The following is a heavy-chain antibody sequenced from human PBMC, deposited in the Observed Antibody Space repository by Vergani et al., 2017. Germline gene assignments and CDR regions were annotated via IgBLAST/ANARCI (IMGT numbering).Heavy chain of an antibody. CDR1: GYTFSNYY. V-gene: IGHV1-46*03. D-gene: IGHD3-9*01. CDR3: ARGDYGSLTGYRY. Sequence: QVQVVQSGAEVKKSGASVKVFCKISGYTFSNYYMHWVRQAPGQGLEWMGIINPSGGHTNYAQKFQGRVTMTRDTSTSTVYMELSSLRSEDTAIYYCARGDYGSLTGYRYWGQGTLVTVSA. J-gene: IGHJ4*02. CDR2: INPSGGHT.